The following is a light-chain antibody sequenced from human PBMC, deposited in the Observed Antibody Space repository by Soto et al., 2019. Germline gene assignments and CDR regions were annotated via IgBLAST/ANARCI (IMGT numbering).Light chain of an antibody. J-gene: IGKJ5*01. V-gene: IGKV2-28*01. Sequence: DSVMPQSPPSLPVTPGQPSCISXTSCQRLLHSNGYNYLDWYLQKPGQSPQLLIYLGSNRASGVPDRFSGSGSGTDFTLKISRVEAEDVGVYYCMQALQTPITFGQGTRLEI. CDR2: LGS. CDR3: MQALQTPIT. CDR1: QRLLHSNGYNY.